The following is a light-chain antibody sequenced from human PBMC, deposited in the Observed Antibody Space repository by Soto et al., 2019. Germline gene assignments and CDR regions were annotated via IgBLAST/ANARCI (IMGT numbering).Light chain of an antibody. CDR3: QQHNQWPIT. V-gene: IGKV3D-15*01. Sequence: VMPQSPATLSLSPGERATLSCRASQSVSSKLVWYQQKPGQAPRLLIYGASTRATGIPARFSGSGSGTEFTLTINRLQSEDSAVYDCQQHNQWPITVGQGTQLENK. J-gene: IGKJ5*01. CDR1: QSVSSK. CDR2: GAS.